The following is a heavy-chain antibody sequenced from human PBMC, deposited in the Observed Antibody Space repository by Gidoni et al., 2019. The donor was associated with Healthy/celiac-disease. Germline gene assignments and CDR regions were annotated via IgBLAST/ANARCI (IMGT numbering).Heavy chain of an antibody. J-gene: IGHJ4*02. V-gene: IGHV3-48*03. CDR2: ISSSGSTI. CDR1: GFTCSSYE. D-gene: IGHD3-22*01. CDR3: ARDQYYYDSSGPDY. Sequence: EVQLVESGGGLVQPGGSLRLSCAASGFTCSSYEMNWVRQAPGKGLEWVSYISSSGSTIYYADSVKGRFTISRDNAKNSLYLQMNSLRAEDTAVYYCARDQYYYDSSGPDYWGQGTLVTVSS.